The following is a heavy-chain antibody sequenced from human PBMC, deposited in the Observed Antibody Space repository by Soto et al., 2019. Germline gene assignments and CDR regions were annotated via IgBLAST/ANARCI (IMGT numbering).Heavy chain of an antibody. V-gene: IGHV3-7*01. CDR1: GFTFSNSW. J-gene: IGHJ4*02. CDR2: IKEDGTAK. CDR3: TTDRGYLTFDY. Sequence: PGGSLRLSCVASGFTFSNSWMNWVRQAPGKGLEWVANIKEDGTAKYYLDSVKGRFTVSRDNVKNSLYLQMNSLRAEDTAMYYCTTDRGYLTFDYWGPGTLVTVSS. D-gene: IGHD3-22*01.